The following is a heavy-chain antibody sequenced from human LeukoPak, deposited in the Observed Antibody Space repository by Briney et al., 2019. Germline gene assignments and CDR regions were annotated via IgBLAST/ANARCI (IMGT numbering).Heavy chain of an antibody. CDR1: GYTFTNYD. J-gene: IGHJ6*03. Sequence: ASVKVSCKASGYTFTNYDINWVRQATGQGLEWMGWINPNNGGTKYAQKFQGRVTMTRDTSISTAYMELTRLRSDDMAVYYCARDGWYISYMDVWGKGTTVTVSS. D-gene: IGHD6-19*01. V-gene: IGHV1-2*02. CDR2: INPNNGGT. CDR3: ARDGWYISYMDV.